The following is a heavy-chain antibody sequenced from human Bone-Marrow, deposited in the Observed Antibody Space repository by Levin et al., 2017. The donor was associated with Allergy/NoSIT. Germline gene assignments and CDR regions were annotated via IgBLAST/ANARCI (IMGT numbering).Heavy chain of an antibody. CDR1: GGSISSYY. D-gene: IGHD3/OR15-3a*01. CDR3: ARAGLKNWFDP. Sequence: PGGSLRLSCTVSGGSISSYYWNWVRQPPGKGLEWIGSINYSGGTNYNSSLKSRVMISVDTSKSQFSLRLHSVTAADTAVYYCARAGLKNWFDPWGQGALVTVSS. J-gene: IGHJ5*02. CDR2: INYSGGT. V-gene: IGHV4-59*01.